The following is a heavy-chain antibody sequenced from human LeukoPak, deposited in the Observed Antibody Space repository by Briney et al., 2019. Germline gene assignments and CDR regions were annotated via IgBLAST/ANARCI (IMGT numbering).Heavy chain of an antibody. Sequence: SETLSLTCAVYGGSFSNYYWNWIRQTPGKGLEWLGGINDRGRANYNPSLMSRVTVSVDTSKNQFSLRLTSVTATDTAIYYCARRWNYGRNYYIDVWGKGATVSVSS. V-gene: IGHV4-34*01. CDR3: ARRWNYGRNYYIDV. D-gene: IGHD1-7*01. J-gene: IGHJ6*03. CDR2: INDRGRA. CDR1: GGSFSNYY.